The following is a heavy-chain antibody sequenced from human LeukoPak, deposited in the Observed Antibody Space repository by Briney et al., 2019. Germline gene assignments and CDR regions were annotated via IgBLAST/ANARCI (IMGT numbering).Heavy chain of an antibody. CDR3: TRGLKGNYYSGMGTYRWFAP. CDR1: GYTFTSYD. CDR2: MNPKSNNR. J-gene: IGHJ5*02. D-gene: IGHD3-22*01. Sequence: ASVKVSCKASGYTFTSYDNNWVRQATGQGLEWMGWMNPKSNNRGYAQKFQGRVTITTDASISTVYMELSSLRSDDTAVYYCTRGLKGNYYSGMGTYRWFAPWGQGTLVTVSS. V-gene: IGHV1-8*03.